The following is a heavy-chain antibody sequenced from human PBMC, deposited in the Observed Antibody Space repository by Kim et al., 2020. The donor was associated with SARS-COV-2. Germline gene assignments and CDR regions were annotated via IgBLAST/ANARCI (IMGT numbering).Heavy chain of an antibody. J-gene: IGHJ6*02. CDR1: GGTTTAGGHY. V-gene: IGHV4-39*01. CDR3: ASRTTVVSPTSSYGMDV. Sequence: SETLSLTCSVSGGTTTAGGHYWAWIRQPPGKGLEWIATTYSSGNTFYKPSLKSRVTILADMSKNQIPLQLKSVTAADTAVYFCASRTTVVSPTSSYGMDVWGQGTTVTVSS. CDR2: TYSSGNT. D-gene: IGHD4-17*01.